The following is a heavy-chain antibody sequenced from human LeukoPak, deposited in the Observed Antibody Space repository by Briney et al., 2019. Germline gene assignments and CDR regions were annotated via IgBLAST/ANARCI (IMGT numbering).Heavy chain of an antibody. V-gene: IGHV1-69*01. CDR1: GGTFSSYA. CDR2: IIPIFGTA. CDR3: AREGGTGILWWFDY. D-gene: IGHD2-21*01. J-gene: IGHJ4*02. Sequence: GASVTVSCKASGGTFSSYAISWVRQAPGQGLEWMGGIIPIFGTANYAQKFQGRVTITADESTSTAYMELSSLRSEDTAVYYCAREGGTGILWWFDYWGQGTLVTVSS.